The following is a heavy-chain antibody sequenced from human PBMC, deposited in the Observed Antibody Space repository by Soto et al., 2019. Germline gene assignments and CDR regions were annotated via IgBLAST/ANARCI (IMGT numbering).Heavy chain of an antibody. CDR3: ARCGSSEWQDVFDI. Sequence: SETLSLTCAVSAEYFSSCYCSWIRQSPGTVLECIGEINHTGRSHYKPPLKSRVTMYIDMSIDMSRNHLSLKLSAVTAADKAVYYCARCGSSEWQDVFDIWGQGTLDTVS. CDR2: INHTGRS. J-gene: IGHJ3*02. D-gene: IGHD6-19*01. V-gene: IGHV4-34*01. CDR1: AEYFSSCY.